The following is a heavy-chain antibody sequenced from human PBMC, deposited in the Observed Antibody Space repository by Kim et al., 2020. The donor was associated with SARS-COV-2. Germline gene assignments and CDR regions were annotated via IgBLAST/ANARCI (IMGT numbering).Heavy chain of an antibody. J-gene: IGHJ4*02. CDR3: ARVGYSSYVAY. D-gene: IGHD4-4*01. V-gene: IGHV3-74*01. CDR2: INTDGSST. Sequence: GGSLRLSCVASGFTFSMYWMHWVRQVPGKGLMWVSYINTDGSSTSYADSVKGRFTISRDNAKNTLDLQMNSLRAEDTAVYYCARVGYSSYVAYWGQGTLVTVSS. CDR1: GFTFSMYW.